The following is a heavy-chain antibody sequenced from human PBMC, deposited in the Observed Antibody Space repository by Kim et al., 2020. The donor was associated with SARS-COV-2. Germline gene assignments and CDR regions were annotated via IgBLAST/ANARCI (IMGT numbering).Heavy chain of an antibody. J-gene: IGHJ4*02. CDR3: ANPRGGVTDF. D-gene: IGHD2-21*02. Sequence: YADPAEGRFHISRDNSKNTLYLQKNSLGAEDTAVYYCANPRGGVTDFWGQGTLVTVSS. V-gene: IGHV3-23*01.